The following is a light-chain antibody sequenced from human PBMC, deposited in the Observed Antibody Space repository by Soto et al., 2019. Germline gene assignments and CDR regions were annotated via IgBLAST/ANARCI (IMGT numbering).Light chain of an antibody. CDR1: QSVSNNY. J-gene: IGKJ1*01. V-gene: IGKV3-20*01. CDR3: QQYGSSGT. CDR2: GAS. Sequence: EIVVTQSPCTLSLSPVERGTLSCRASQSVSNNYLAWYQQKPGQAPRLLIYGASNRATGIPDRFSGSGSGTDFTLTISRLEPEDFAVYYCQQYGSSGTFGQGTKVDIK.